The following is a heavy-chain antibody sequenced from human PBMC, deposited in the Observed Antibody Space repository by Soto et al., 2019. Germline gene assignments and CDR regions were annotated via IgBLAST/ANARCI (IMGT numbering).Heavy chain of an antibody. CDR1: GYTFTSYA. J-gene: IGHJ4*02. D-gene: IGHD3-10*01. Sequence: ASVKVSCKASGYTFTSYAMHWVRQAPGQRLEWMGWINAGNGNTKYSQKFQGRVTITRDTSASTAYMELSSLRSEDTAVYYCARAGNLLWFGELLHFDYWGQGTLVTVSS. CDR2: INAGNGNT. V-gene: IGHV1-3*01. CDR3: ARAGNLLWFGELLHFDY.